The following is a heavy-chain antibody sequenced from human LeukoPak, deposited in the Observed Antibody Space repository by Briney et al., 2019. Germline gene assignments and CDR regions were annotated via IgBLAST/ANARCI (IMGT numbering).Heavy chain of an antibody. CDR1: GFTFSSYS. V-gene: IGHV3-21*01. CDR2: ISSSSSYI. CDR3: ARDPEESISGWYYYYYGMDA. J-gene: IGHJ6*02. D-gene: IGHD6-19*01. Sequence: GGSLRLSCAASGFTFSSYSMNWVRQAPGKGREWVSSISSSSSYIYYADSVKGRFTISRDNAKNSLYLQMNSLRAEDTAVYYCARDPEESISGWYYYYYGMDAWGQGTTVTVSS.